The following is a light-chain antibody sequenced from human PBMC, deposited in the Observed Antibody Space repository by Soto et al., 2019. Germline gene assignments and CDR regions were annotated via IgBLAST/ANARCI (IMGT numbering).Light chain of an antibody. CDR1: SSDVGSYNL. Sequence: QSALTRPAFVSGSPGQSITISCTGTSSDVGSYNLVSWYQQHPGKAPKLMIYEVSKRPSGVSNRFSGSKSGNTASLTISGLQAEDEADYYCCSYAGSVVFGGGTKLTVL. CDR2: EVS. CDR3: CSYAGSVV. V-gene: IGLV2-23*02. J-gene: IGLJ2*01.